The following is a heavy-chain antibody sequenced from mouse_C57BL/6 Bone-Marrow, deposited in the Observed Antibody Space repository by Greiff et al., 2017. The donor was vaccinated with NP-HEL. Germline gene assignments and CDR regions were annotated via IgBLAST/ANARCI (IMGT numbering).Heavy chain of an antibody. CDR3: ASLLYSLYARDY. CDR1: GYTFTSYT. D-gene: IGHD2-12*01. J-gene: IGHJ4*01. V-gene: IGHV1-4*01. Sequence: QVQLQQSGAELARPGASVKMSCKASGYTFTSYTMHWVKQRPGQGLEWIGYINPSSGYTKYNQKFKDKATLTADKSSSTAYMQLSSLTSEDSAVYYCASLLYSLYARDYWGQGTSVTVAS. CDR2: INPSSGYT.